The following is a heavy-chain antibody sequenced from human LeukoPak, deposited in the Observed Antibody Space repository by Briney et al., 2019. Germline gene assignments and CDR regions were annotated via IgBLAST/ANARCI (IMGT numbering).Heavy chain of an antibody. D-gene: IGHD2-2*01. V-gene: IGHV3-11*06. CDR3: TSRYCTTTNCYSFDN. CDR2: ISSTSAHM. Sequence: GGSLRLSCAASGFTFSDYYMSWIRQAPGKGLEWVSSISSTSAHMFYADSVKGRFSISRDNAKNSLFLQMNSLRVEDTAVYYCTSRYCTTTNCYSFDNWGHGTLVTVSS. CDR1: GFTFSDYY. J-gene: IGHJ3*02.